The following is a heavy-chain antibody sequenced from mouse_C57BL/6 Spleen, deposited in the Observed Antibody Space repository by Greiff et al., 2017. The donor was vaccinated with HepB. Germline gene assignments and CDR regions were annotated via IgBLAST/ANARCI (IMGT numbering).Heavy chain of an antibody. J-gene: IGHJ1*03. CDR3: ARGRRYFDV. CDR2: IDPSDSYT. V-gene: IGHV1-59*01. CDR1: GYTFTSYW. Sequence: QVQLQQSGAELVRPGTSVKLSCKASGYTFTSYWMHWVKQRPGQGLEWIGVIDPSDSYTNYNQKFKGKATLTVDTSSSTAYMQLSSLTSEDSAVYYCARGRRYFDVWGTGTTVTVSS.